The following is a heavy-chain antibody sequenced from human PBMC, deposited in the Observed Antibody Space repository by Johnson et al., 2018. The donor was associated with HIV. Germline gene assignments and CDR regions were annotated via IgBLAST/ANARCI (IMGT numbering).Heavy chain of an antibody. CDR2: INYDGGNK. J-gene: IGHJ3*02. CDR1: GFTFRSYG. CDR3: AKADTMAGDAFDI. V-gene: IGHV3-33*03. D-gene: IGHD2-2*01. Sequence: QVQLVESGGGVVQPGTSLRLSCAASGFTFRSYGMHWVRQAPGKGLAWVAFINYDGGNKYYADSLNGRFTISRDNSKNTLYLQMNSLRADDTAMYYCAKADTMAGDAFDIWGQGTMVTVSS.